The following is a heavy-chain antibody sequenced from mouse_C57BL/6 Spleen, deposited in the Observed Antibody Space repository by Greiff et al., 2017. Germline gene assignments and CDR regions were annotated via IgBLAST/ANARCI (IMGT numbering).Heavy chain of an antibody. V-gene: IGHV1-26*01. D-gene: IGHD3-2*02. J-gene: IGHJ2*01. Sequence: VQLQQSGPELVKPGASVKISCKASGYTFTDYYMNWVKQSHGKSLEWIGDINPNNGGTSYNQKFKGKATLTVDKSSSTAYMELRSLTSEDSAVYYCARSVDSSGVDYWGQGTTLTVSS. CDR2: INPNNGGT. CDR1: GYTFTDYY. CDR3: ARSVDSSGVDY.